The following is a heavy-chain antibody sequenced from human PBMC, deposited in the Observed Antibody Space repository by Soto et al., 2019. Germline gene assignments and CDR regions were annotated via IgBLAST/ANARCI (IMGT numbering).Heavy chain of an antibody. V-gene: IGHV4-59*08. J-gene: IGHJ3*02. D-gene: IGHD6-13*01. CDR2: IYYSGST. CDR1: GDSISNYY. Sequence: SETLFLTCTVSGDSISNYYWSWIRQPPGKGLEWIGYIYYSGSTNYNPSLKSRVTISVDTSKNQFSLKLSSVTAADTAVYYCARHLWVGSSWYLGAFDIWGQGTMVTVSS. CDR3: ARHLWVGSSWYLGAFDI.